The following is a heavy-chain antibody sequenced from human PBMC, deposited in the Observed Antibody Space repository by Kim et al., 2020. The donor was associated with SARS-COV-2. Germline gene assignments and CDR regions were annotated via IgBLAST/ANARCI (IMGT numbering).Heavy chain of an antibody. Sequence: SETLSRTCAVYGGSFSGYYWSWIRQPPGKGLEWIGEINHSGSTNYNPSLKSRVTISVDTSKNQFSLKLSSVTAADTAVYYCARFYYYDSSGYYYYYYGMDVWGQGTTVTVSS. V-gene: IGHV4-34*01. CDR3: ARFYYYDSSGYYYYYYGMDV. CDR2: INHSGST. J-gene: IGHJ6*02. D-gene: IGHD3-22*01. CDR1: GGSFSGYY.